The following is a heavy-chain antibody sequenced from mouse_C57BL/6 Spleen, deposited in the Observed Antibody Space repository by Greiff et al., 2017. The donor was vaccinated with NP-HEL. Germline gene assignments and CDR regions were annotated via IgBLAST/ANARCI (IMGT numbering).Heavy chain of an antibody. CDR2: ISSGSSTI. Sequence: EVQGVESGGGLVKPGGSLKLSCAASGFTFSDYGMHWVRQAPEKGLEWVAYISSGSSTIYYADTVKGRFTISRDNAKNTLFLQMTSLRSEDTAMYYCARTRITTVVAPFDYWGQGTTLTVSS. J-gene: IGHJ2*01. D-gene: IGHD1-1*01. CDR1: GFTFSDYG. V-gene: IGHV5-17*01. CDR3: ARTRITTVVAPFDY.